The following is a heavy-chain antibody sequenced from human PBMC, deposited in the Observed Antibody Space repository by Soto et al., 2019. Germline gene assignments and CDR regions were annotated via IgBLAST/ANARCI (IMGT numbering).Heavy chain of an antibody. CDR2: IYYSGLT. Sequence: TLSLTCTVSGGSMSSEGYYWSWIRQHPGKGLEWIGYIYYSGLTDYNPSLKSRVTMSVDKPKNQFSLNLTSVTAADTAVYYCARVISSRDEYFDYWGQGTVVTVSS. J-gene: IGHJ4*02. V-gene: IGHV4-31*03. D-gene: IGHD2-2*01. CDR1: GGSMSSEGYY. CDR3: ARVISSRDEYFDY.